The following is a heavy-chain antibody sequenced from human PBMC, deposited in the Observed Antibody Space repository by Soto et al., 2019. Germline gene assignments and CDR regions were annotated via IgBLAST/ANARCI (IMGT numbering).Heavy chain of an antibody. J-gene: IGHJ6*01. CDR2: INSSSSYI. V-gene: IGHV3-21*01. D-gene: IGHD3-3*01. CDR1: GFTFGSYS. Sequence: GGSLRLSCAASGFTFGSYSMNWVRQAPGKGLEWVSSINSSSSYINYADSVKGRFTISRDNAKNTLYLQMNSLRAEDTAVYYCARPDYDFWSGYHPDFYYGMGAWRHGLTVTVS. CDR3: ARPDYDFWSGYHPDFYYGMGA.